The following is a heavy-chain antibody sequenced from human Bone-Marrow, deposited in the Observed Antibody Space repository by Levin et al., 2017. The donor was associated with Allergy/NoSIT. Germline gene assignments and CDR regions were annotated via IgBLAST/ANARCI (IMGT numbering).Heavy chain of an antibody. CDR2: ISSSGANT. D-gene: IGHD3-16*02. CDR1: GFIFSDYA. J-gene: IGHJ4*02. V-gene: IGHV3-23*01. CDR3: ARGRSPSVYSYGDY. Sequence: GGSLRLSCIVSGFIFSDYAMGWVRQAPGKGLEWVSSISSSGANTYYTDSVKGRFTISRDNSKNTLFLQVRSLRPEDTAMYYCARGRSPSVYSYGDYWGQGTLVTVSS.